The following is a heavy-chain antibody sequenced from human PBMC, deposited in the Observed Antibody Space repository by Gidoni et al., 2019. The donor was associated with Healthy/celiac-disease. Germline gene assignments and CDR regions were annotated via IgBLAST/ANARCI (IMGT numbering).Heavy chain of an antibody. CDR2: ISSSSSYT. V-gene: IGHV3-21*01. CDR1: GFTFSSYS. D-gene: IGHD2-15*01. J-gene: IGHJ5*02. CDR3: ARDLSPIYCSGGSCYSTGFDP. Sequence: EVQLVESGGGLVKPGGSLRLSCAASGFTFSSYSMNWVRQAPGKGLEWVSSISSSSSYTYYADSVKGRFTISRDNAKNSLYLQMNSLRAEDTAVYYCARDLSPIYCSGGSCYSTGFDPWGQGTLVTVSS.